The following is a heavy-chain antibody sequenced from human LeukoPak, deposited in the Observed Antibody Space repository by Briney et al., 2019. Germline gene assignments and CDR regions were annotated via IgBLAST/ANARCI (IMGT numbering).Heavy chain of an antibody. V-gene: IGHV3-23*01. CDR2: VSGSGTTT. J-gene: IGHJ4*02. D-gene: IGHD1-1*01. CDR1: GFTFGNYA. Sequence: GGSLRLSCAASGFTFGNYAMSWVRQAPGKGLEWVSGVSGSGTTTYYADSVKGRFTISRDNSKNTLFLQMNSLRADDTAVYYCAKDLLERRLYYFDYWGQGTLVTVSS. CDR3: AKDLLERRLYYFDY.